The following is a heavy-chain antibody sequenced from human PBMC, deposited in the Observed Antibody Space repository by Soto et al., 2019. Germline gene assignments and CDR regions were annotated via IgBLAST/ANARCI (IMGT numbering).Heavy chain of an antibody. CDR1: GFTFSSYG. CDR3: AKPTRNG. J-gene: IGHJ4*02. CDR2: ISYDGSNK. V-gene: IGHV3-30*18. D-gene: IGHD1-1*01. Sequence: QVQLVESGGGVVQPGRSLRLSCAASGFTFSSYGMHWVRQAPGKGLEWVAVISYDGSNKYYADSVKGRFTISRDNYKNTLYLQMNSLRAEDTAVYYCAKPTRNGWGQGTLVTVSS.